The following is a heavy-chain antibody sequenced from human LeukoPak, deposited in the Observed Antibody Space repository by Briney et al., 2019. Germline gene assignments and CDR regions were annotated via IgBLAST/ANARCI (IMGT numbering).Heavy chain of an antibody. D-gene: IGHD2-8*02. Sequence: PGGSLRLSCAASGFTVSSNYMTWVRQAPGKGLEWVSLIYSGGITYYADSVKGRFTISRDNSKNKLYLQMNSLRAEDTAVYYCARSHPWGMNYYYYYGMDVWGQGTTVTVSS. CDR1: GFTVSSNY. V-gene: IGHV3-53*01. CDR3: ARSHPWGMNYYYYYGMDV. CDR2: IYSGGIT. J-gene: IGHJ6*02.